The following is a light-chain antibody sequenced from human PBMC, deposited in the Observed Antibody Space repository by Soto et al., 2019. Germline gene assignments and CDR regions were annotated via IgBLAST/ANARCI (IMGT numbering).Light chain of an antibody. CDR3: QAWDSSTVV. CDR1: KLENKY. J-gene: IGLJ2*01. CDR2: QDN. V-gene: IGLV3-1*01. Sequence: SYELTQALSVSVSPGQTASITCSGDKLENKYACWYQQKPGQSPVLVIYQDNKRPSGIPERFSGSNSGNTATLTISGTQAMDEADYYCQAWDSSTVVFGGGTKLTVL.